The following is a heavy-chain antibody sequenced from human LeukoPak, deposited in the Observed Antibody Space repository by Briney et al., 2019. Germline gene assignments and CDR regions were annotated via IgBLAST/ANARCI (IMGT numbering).Heavy chain of an antibody. Sequence: GASVKVSCKASGYTFTGYYMHWVRQAPGQGLEWMGWMNPNSGNTGYAQKFQGRVTITRNTSISTAYMELSSLRSEDTAVYYCARVSGLRGSGSYYIPYWGQGTLVTASS. V-gene: IGHV1-8*03. J-gene: IGHJ4*02. CDR2: MNPNSGNT. CDR3: ARVSGLRGSGSYYIPY. CDR1: GYTFTGYY. D-gene: IGHD3-10*01.